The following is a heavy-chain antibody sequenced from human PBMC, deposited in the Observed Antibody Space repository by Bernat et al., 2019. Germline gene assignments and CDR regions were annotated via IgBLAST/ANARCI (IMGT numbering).Heavy chain of an antibody. J-gene: IGHJ4*02. V-gene: IGHV3-30*18. CDR1: GFTFSSYG. CDR2: ISYDGSNK. Sequence: QVQLLESGGGVVQPGRFLRLCFAAAGFTFSSYGMHWVRQAPGKGLEWVAVISYDGSNKYYADSVKGRFTICRDNSKITLLLQMNSLRSEDTAVYYCAKDPSYGYGYWGQGTLVTVSS. CDR3: AKDPSYGYGY. D-gene: IGHD3-16*01.